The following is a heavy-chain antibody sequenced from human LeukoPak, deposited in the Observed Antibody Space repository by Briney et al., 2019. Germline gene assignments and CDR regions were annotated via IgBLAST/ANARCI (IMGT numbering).Heavy chain of an antibody. J-gene: IGHJ4*02. CDR3: ARVEITMVRGVPSRLNY. Sequence: APVKVSCKASGYTFTGYYMHWVRQAPGQGLEWMGRINPNSGGTNYAQKFQGRVTMTRDTSISTAYMELSRLRSDDTAVYYCARVEITMVRGVPSRLNYWGQGTWSPSPQ. CDR2: INPNSGGT. V-gene: IGHV1-2*06. D-gene: IGHD3-10*01. CDR1: GYTFTGYY.